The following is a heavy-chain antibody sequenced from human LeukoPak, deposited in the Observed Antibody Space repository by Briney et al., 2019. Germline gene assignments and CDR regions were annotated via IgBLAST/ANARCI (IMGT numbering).Heavy chain of an antibody. CDR3: AKDASYLGYSSVGDY. CDR1: GFTFSRNG. J-gene: IGHJ4*02. D-gene: IGHD6-19*01. Sequence: GGSLRLSCAASGFTFSRNGMTWVRQAPGKGLEWVSAISGSGGSTYYADSVKGRFTTSRDNSKNTLYLQMSSLRAEDTAVYYCAKDASYLGYSSVGDYWGQGTLVTVSS. V-gene: IGHV3-23*01. CDR2: ISGSGGST.